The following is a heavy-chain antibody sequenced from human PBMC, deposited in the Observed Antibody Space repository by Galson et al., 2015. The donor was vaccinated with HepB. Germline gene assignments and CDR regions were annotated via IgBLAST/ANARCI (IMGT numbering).Heavy chain of an antibody. D-gene: IGHD6-19*01. CDR2: IKSGTDDGTT. CDR3: PTDKWQWQVPAYYGMDV. Sequence: SLRLSCAASGFTFSDACMSWVRQAPGKGLEWVCRIKSGTDDGTTDYSAHVQGRVTIARDDSKNTLYMQINSLKNEDTAVYYCPTDKWQWQVPAYYGMDVWRQVTKVTVPS. V-gene: IGHV3-15*01. CDR1: GFTFSDAC. J-gene: IGHJ6*01.